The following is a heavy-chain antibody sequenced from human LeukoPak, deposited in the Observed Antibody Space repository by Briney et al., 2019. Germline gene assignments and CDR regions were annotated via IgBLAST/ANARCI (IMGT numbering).Heavy chain of an antibody. V-gene: IGHV5-51*01. CDR2: IYPGDSDT. CDR1: GYSFTSYW. CDR3: ARHGGLGYCSSTSCYGAFDI. Sequence: GESLKISCKGSGYSFTSYWIGWVRHMPGKGLEWMGIIYPGDSDTRYSPSFQCQVTISADKSISTAYLQWSSLKASDTPMYYCARHGGLGYCSSTSCYGAFDIWGQGTMVTVSS. J-gene: IGHJ3*02. D-gene: IGHD2-2*01.